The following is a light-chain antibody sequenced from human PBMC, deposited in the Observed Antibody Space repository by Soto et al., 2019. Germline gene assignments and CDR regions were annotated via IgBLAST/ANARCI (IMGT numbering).Light chain of an antibody. CDR2: EDS. V-gene: IGLV2-23*01. J-gene: IGLJ1*01. CDR1: SSDVGSYNL. Sequence: QSALTQPASVSGSPGQSITISCTGTSSDVGSYNLVSWYQQHPGKAPKLMIYEDSKRPSGISSRFSGSKSGNTASLTISRLQAEDEADFYCCSYASSGTYVFGTGTKVTVL. CDR3: CSYASSGTYV.